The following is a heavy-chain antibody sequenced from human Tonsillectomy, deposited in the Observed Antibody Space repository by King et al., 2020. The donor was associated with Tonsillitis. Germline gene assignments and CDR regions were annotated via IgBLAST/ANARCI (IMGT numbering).Heavy chain of an antibody. CDR1: GGTFSSYA. J-gene: IGHJ6*03. CDR2: IIPILGIA. V-gene: IGHV1-69*09. D-gene: IGHD5-18*01. CDR3: AREEGGNSYGTIYYYYMDV. Sequence: QLVQSGAEVKKPGSSVKVSCKASGGTFSSYAISWVRQAPGQGLEWMGRIIPILGIANYAQKFQGRVTITADKSTSTAYMELSSLRSEDTAIYYCAREEGGNSYGTIYYYYMDVWGKGTTVTVSS.